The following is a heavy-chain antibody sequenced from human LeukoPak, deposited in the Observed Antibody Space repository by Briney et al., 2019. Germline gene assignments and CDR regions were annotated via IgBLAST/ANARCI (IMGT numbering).Heavy chain of an antibody. V-gene: IGHV3-48*02. J-gene: IGHJ6*02. Sequence: GGSLRLSCAASGFTFSDYSMNWVRQAPGKGLEWVSYINSGSSTIYYVDSVEGRFTISRDNAKNSLYLQMNSLRDEDTAVYHCARDKVAVAGDYYYGMDVWGQGTTVTVSS. CDR2: INSGSSTI. CDR1: GFTFSDYS. D-gene: IGHD6-19*01. CDR3: ARDKVAVAGDYYYGMDV.